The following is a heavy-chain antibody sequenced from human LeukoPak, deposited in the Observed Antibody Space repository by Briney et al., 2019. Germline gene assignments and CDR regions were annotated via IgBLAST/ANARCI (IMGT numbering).Heavy chain of an antibody. CDR1: GGSFSGYY. Sequence: SETLSLTCAVYGGSFSGYYWSWIRQPPGKGLEWIGEINHSGSTNYNPSLKSRVTISVDTSKNQFSLKLSSVTAADTAVYYCARRAKYQLLYFDYWGQGTLATVSS. J-gene: IGHJ4*02. D-gene: IGHD2-2*01. CDR2: INHSGST. CDR3: ARRAKYQLLYFDY. V-gene: IGHV4-34*01.